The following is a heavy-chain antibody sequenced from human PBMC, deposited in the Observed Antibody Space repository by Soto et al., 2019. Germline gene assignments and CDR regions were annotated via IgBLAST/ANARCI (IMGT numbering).Heavy chain of an antibody. CDR2: ISGSGGST. Sequence: EVQLLESGGGLVQPGGSLRLSCAASGFTFSSYALSWVRQAPGKGLEWVSAISGSGGSTYYADSVKGRFTISRDNSKNTLYLQMNSLRAEDTAVYYWAKDSIYGEGYFDYWGQGTLVTVSS. CDR3: AKDSIYGEGYFDY. J-gene: IGHJ4*02. CDR1: GFTFSSYA. V-gene: IGHV3-23*01. D-gene: IGHD4-17*01.